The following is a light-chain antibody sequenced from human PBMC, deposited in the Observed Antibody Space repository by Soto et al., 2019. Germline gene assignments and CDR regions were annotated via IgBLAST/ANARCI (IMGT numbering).Light chain of an antibody. CDR3: TSYTSSRTYV. J-gene: IGLJ1*01. V-gene: IGLV2-14*03. Sequence: QSALTQPASVSGSPGQSITVSCTGTSNDVGAYNYVSWYQQHPGTAPKLMIYDVSNRPSGVSNRFSGSKSGNTASLTISALQAEDEADYYCTSYTSSRTYVFGTGTKLTVL. CDR2: DVS. CDR1: SNDVGAYNY.